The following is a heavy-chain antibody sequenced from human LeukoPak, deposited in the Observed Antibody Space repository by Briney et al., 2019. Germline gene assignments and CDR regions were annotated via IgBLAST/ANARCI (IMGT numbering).Heavy chain of an antibody. CDR3: ARQQIDVDTGLVDYFDY. D-gene: IGHD5-18*01. J-gene: IGHJ4*02. V-gene: IGHV4-39*07. CDR1: GGSISSRSYY. CDR2: MHYSGTT. Sequence: PSETLSLTCTVSGGSISSRSYYWGWIRPPPGKGLEWIGNMHYSGTTYYNPSLKSRVTISVDTSKNQFSLRLRSVTAADTAVYYCARQQIDVDTGLVDYFDYWGQGILVTVSS.